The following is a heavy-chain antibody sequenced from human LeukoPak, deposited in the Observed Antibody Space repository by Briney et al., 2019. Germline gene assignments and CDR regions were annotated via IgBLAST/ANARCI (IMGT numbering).Heavy chain of an antibody. CDR3: AREGWLQWSNLFDY. CDR1: GASISGSGYY. D-gene: IGHD5-24*01. Sequence: SETLSLTCTVSGASISGSGYYWSWIRQPAGKGLEWIGRIYTSESTNYNPSLKSRVTMSVDTSKKQFSLKLSSVTAADTAVYYCAREGWLQWSNLFDYWGQGTLVTVSS. V-gene: IGHV4-61*02. J-gene: IGHJ4*02. CDR2: IYTSEST.